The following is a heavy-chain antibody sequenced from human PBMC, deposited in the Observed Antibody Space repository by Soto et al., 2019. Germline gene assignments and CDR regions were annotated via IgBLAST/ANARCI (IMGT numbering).Heavy chain of an antibody. J-gene: IGHJ6*02. V-gene: IGHV3-11*06. CDR1: GFTFIDYY. CDR3: ARGHHGMDV. Sequence: TGWSLRLSCASSGFTFIDYYMSWIRQAPGKGLEWVSYISSSSSYTNNADSVKGRFTTSRDNAKNSLYLQMNSLRAEDTAVYYCARGHHGMDVWGQGTTVTVSS. CDR2: ISSSSSYT.